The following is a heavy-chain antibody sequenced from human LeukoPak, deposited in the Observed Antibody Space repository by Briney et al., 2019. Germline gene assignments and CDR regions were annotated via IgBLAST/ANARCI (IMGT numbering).Heavy chain of an antibody. CDR3: ARDGGDSSGYYDWYSDL. Sequence: SETLSLTCTVSGGSISSYYWSWIRQPAGKGLEWIGRIYTSGSTNYNPSLKSRVTMSVDTSKNQFSLKLNSVTAADTAVYYCARDGGDSSGYYDWYSDLWGRGTLVTVSS. CDR2: IYTSGST. V-gene: IGHV4-4*07. D-gene: IGHD3-22*01. J-gene: IGHJ2*01. CDR1: GGSISSYY.